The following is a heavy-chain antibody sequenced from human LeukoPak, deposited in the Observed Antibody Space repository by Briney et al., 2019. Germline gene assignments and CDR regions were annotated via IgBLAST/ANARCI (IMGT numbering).Heavy chain of an antibody. D-gene: IGHD2-2*01. J-gene: IGHJ4*02. CDR2: MNQNGGAQ. CDR1: GFSFSSNW. Sequence: GGSLRLSCAASGFSFSSNWMSWVRQAPGKGLEWVASMNQNGGAQHYIDSVKGRFTISRDYAKNSLYLQMNSLRAEDTAVYYCARDRYCSSTTCYDNFDYWGQGTLVTVSS. CDR3: ARDRYCSSTTCYDNFDY. V-gene: IGHV3-7*01.